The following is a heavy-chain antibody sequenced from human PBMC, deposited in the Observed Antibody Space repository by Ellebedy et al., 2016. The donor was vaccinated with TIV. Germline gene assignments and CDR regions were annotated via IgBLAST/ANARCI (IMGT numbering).Heavy chain of an antibody. CDR1: GFTFSSFG. J-gene: IGHJ4*02. CDR2: ISHDGNNQ. V-gene: IGHV3-30*03. Sequence: GGSLRLXXAASGFTFSSFGMHWVRQAPGKGLEWVAVISHDGNNQYYGDSVKGRFTISRANSKNTVYLSMNSLRAEDTAVYYCARDHVVTAISYYFDYWGQGTLVTVSS. D-gene: IGHD2-21*02. CDR3: ARDHVVTAISYYFDY.